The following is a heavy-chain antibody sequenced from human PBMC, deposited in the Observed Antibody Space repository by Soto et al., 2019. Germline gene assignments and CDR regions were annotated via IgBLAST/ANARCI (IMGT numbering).Heavy chain of an antibody. CDR1: GFIFTTYG. J-gene: IGHJ4*02. V-gene: IGHV3-33*06. Sequence: QVQLVESGGGVVQPGRSLRLSCAASGFIFTTYGLHWVRQAPGKGLGWVAVIWYDGSNQYYADSGKGRVTISRDNSKNILYLEMNSGRVEDTAVYYCVKDHCGGDCYSDPYFDYWGQGTLVTVSS. D-gene: IGHD2-21*02. CDR2: IWYDGSNQ. CDR3: VKDHCGGDCYSDPYFDY.